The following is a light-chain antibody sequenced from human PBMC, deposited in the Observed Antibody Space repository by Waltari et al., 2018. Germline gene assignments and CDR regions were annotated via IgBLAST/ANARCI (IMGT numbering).Light chain of an antibody. CDR3: QQYSNWHRT. V-gene: IGKV3-15*01. CDR2: GAS. J-gene: IGKJ1*01. CDR1: QSVSNN. Sequence: EIVLTQSPATLSLSPGERATLSCRASQSVSNNLAWYQQKPGQAPSLLIYGASSRATCIPDRFSGSGSGTDFTLTISSLETEDFAVYYCQQYSNWHRTFGQGTKVEIK.